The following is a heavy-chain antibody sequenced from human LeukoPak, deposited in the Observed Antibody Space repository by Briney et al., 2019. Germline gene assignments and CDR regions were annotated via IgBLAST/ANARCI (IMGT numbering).Heavy chain of an antibody. CDR3: ARGDFDDYFHGGY. J-gene: IGHJ4*02. CDR1: GFTFSSYI. CDR2: ISSSSSYR. V-gene: IGHV3-21*01. D-gene: IGHD4-17*01. Sequence: GGSLRFSCASSGFTFSSYIMNLVRQAARKVQGLGSSISSSSSYRYYAYSVKGVFTISRDNAKNSLYLQMNSLSAEDTAVYYCARGDFDDYFHGGYWGQGTLVTVSS.